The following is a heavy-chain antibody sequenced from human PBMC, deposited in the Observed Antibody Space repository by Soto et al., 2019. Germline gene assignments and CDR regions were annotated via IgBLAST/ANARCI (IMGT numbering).Heavy chain of an antibody. D-gene: IGHD2-2*01. V-gene: IGHV1-18*01. J-gene: IGHJ5*02. CDR3: ARVVPGAEAWFGP. Sequence: GASVKVSCKASGGTSSSNAISWVRQAPGQGLEWMGWISGNNGNTQYAQMFQGRVTMTTEKSTNTVYMELRRLGSDDTAVYYCARVVPGAEAWFGPWGQGTLVTAPQ. CDR2: ISGNNGNT. CDR1: GGTSSSNA.